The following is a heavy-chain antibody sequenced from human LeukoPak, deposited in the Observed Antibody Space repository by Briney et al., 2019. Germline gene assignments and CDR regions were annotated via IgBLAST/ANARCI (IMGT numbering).Heavy chain of an antibody. Sequence: KASETLSLTCTVSGGSPSSYSWSWVRQPPGRGLEWIGYIYYSGSTIYNPSLRSRVTISIDTSKNQLSMKLRSVTAADTAVYYCAGDSASGSYRFAYWGQGTLVTVSS. V-gene: IGHV4-59*12. CDR1: GGSPSSYS. CDR3: AGDSASGSYRFAY. D-gene: IGHD3-10*01. J-gene: IGHJ4*02. CDR2: IYYSGST.